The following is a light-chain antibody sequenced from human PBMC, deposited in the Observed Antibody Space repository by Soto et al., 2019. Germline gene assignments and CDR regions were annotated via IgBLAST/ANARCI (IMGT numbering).Light chain of an antibody. CDR2: STN. V-gene: IGLV8-61*01. J-gene: IGLJ7*01. Sequence: QAVVTQEPSLSVSPGGTVTLTCGLSSGSVSTSYYPSWYQQTPGQAPRTLIYSTNTRSSGVPDRFSGSILGNKAALTIAGAQADDESDYYCVLYMGSGIDVFGGGTQLTVL. CDR1: SGSVSTSYY. CDR3: VLYMGSGIDV.